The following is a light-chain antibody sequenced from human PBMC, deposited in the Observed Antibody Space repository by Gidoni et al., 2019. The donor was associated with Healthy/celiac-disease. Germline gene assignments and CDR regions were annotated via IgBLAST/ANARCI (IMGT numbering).Light chain of an antibody. CDR1: SSDVGAYNY. V-gene: IGLV2-8*01. CDR3: SSYAGSNNLV. J-gene: IGLJ2*01. Sequence: QSALTHPPSASGSPGQAVTISCTGTSSDVGAYNYVSWYQQQPGKAPKLMIYEVSKRPSGVPDRFSGSKSGNTASLTVSGLQAEDEADYYCSSYAGSNNLVFGGGTKLTVL. CDR2: EVS.